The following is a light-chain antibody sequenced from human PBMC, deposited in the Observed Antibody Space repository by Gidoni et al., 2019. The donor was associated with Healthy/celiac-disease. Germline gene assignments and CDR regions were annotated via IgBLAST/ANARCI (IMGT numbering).Light chain of an antibody. Sequence: DIQMTQSPSSLSASVVDRVTITCRASQSISSYLNWYQQKPGKAPKLLIYAASSLQSGVPSRFSGSGSGTDFALTIFSLQPEDFVTYYCQQSYSTAITFGQGTRLEIK. V-gene: IGKV1-39*01. J-gene: IGKJ5*01. CDR1: QSISSY. CDR3: QQSYSTAIT. CDR2: AAS.